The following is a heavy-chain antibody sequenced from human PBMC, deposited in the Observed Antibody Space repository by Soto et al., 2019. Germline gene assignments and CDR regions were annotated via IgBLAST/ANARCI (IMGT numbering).Heavy chain of an antibody. V-gene: IGHV1-18*01. CDR3: ARDRGSGWFVY. D-gene: IGHD6-19*01. CDR2: ISGYNGNT. Sequence: ASVRVSCKASGYTFTSYGVSRVRQAPGQGLEWMGWISGYNGNTNYVQKLQGRVTMTTDTSTSTAYMELKSLRSDDTAVYYCARDRGSGWFVYWGQGTQVTVSS. CDR1: GYTFTSYG. J-gene: IGHJ4*02.